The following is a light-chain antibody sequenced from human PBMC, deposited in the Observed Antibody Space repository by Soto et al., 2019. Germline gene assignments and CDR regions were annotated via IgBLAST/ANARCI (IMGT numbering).Light chain of an antibody. CDR1: SSNIGAGYD. CDR3: QSFDTSLSGVI. J-gene: IGLJ2*01. CDR2: GSH. Sequence: QSVLTQPPSVSGAPGQRVTLSCTGSSSNIGAGYDIHWYQHLPGTAPKLLIYGSHNRPSGVPGRFSGSKSGTSASLAITGLQAEDEADYYCQSFDTSLSGVIFGGGTKLTVL. V-gene: IGLV1-40*01.